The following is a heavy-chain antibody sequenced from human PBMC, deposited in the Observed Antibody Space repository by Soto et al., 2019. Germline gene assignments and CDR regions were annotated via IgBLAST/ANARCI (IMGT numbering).Heavy chain of an antibody. D-gene: IGHD3-22*01. Sequence: GGSLRLSCAASGFILSSNAMSWVRQAPGKGLEWVSGISGSGGSTFYTDSVKGRFTISRDNSKNTLFLQMNSLRAEDTALYYCAKNSGYYYDAFDIWGQGTMVTVSS. CDR1: GFILSSNA. CDR2: ISGSGGST. J-gene: IGHJ3*02. V-gene: IGHV3-23*01. CDR3: AKNSGYYYDAFDI.